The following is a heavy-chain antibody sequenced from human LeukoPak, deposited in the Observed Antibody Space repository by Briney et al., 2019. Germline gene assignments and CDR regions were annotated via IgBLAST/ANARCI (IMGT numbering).Heavy chain of an antibody. CDR3: AKEGTPQVSTWYDL. V-gene: IGHV3-30*18. Sequence: PGMSLRLSCAGSGVTLSPYGMHWVRQAPGKGLEWVAVISYEGGTQHYADSVKGRFIISRDNPRNTLYLQMNILRTEDTAVYYCAKEGTPQVSTWYDLWGQGAQVIVSS. CDR1: GVTLSPYG. D-gene: IGHD3-10*01. J-gene: IGHJ5*02. CDR2: ISYEGGTQ.